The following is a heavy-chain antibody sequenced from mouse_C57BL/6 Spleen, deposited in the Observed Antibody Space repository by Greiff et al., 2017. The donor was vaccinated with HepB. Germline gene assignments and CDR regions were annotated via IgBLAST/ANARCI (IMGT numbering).Heavy chain of an antibody. V-gene: IGHV1-4*01. CDR2: INPSSGYT. J-gene: IGHJ4*01. CDR1: GYTFTSYT. CDR3: ARADYYGSSPYAMDY. Sequence: QVQLKQSGAELARPGASVKMSCKASGYTFTSYTMHWVKQRPGQGLEWIGYINPSSGYTKYNQKFKDKATLTADKSSSTAYMQLSSLTSEDSAVYYCARADYYGSSPYAMDYWGQGTSVTVSS. D-gene: IGHD1-1*01.